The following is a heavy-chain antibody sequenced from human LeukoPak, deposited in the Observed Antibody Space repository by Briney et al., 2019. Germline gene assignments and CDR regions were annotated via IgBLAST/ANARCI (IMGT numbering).Heavy chain of an antibody. CDR3: ARVVYYYDSSGYYTYFDY. D-gene: IGHD3-22*01. V-gene: IGHV1-18*01. Sequence: ASVKVSCKASGYTFTSYGISWVRQAPGQGLEWMGWTSAYNGNTNYAQKLQGRVTMTTDTSTSTAYMELRSLRSDDTAVYYCARVVYYYDSSGYYTYFDYWGQGTLVTVSS. J-gene: IGHJ4*02. CDR2: TSAYNGNT. CDR1: GYTFTSYG.